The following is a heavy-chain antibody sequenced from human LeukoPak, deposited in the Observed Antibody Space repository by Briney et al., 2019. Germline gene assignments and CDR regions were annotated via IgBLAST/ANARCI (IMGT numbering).Heavy chain of an antibody. D-gene: IGHD5-18*01. CDR1: GGSISSYY. Sequence: SETLSLTCTVSGGSISSYYWTWIRQPPGKGLEWIGYIYYRGSTNYNPSLKSRVTISVDTSKNQFSLKLSSVTAADTAVYYCARNTAMGFFDYWGQGTLVTVSS. CDR3: ARNTAMGFFDY. CDR2: IYYRGST. V-gene: IGHV4-59*01. J-gene: IGHJ4*02.